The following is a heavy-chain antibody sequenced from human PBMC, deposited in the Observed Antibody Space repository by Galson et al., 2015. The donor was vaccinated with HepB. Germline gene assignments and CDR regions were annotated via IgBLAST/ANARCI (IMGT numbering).Heavy chain of an antibody. CDR2: ISYDGSNK. V-gene: IGHV3-30-3*01. D-gene: IGHD1-26*01. CDR3: ARVQGGGSYYVSPYFVY. CDR1: GFTFSSYA. Sequence: SLRLSCAASGFTFSSYAMHWVRQAPGKGLEWVAVISYDGSNKYYADSVKGRFTISRDNSKNTLYLQMNSLRAEDTAVYYCARVQGGGSYYVSPYFVYWGQGTLVTVSS. J-gene: IGHJ4*02.